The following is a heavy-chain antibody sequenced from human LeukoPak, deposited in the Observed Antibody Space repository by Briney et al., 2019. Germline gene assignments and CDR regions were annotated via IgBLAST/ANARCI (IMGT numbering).Heavy chain of an antibody. D-gene: IGHD2-21*02. CDR1: GFTFSSSD. CDR3: AREYVDVDPKVAYCGGDCHTIPKTVDY. V-gene: IGHV3-48*03. CDR2: ISSSGSII. J-gene: IGHJ4*02. Sequence: GGSLRLSCVASGFTFSSSDMNWVRQAPGKGLEWVSYISSSGSIIYYADSVKGRFIISRDNAKNSLYLHMNSLRAEDTAVYYCAREYVDVDPKVAYCGGDCHTIPKTVDYWGQGTLVTVSS.